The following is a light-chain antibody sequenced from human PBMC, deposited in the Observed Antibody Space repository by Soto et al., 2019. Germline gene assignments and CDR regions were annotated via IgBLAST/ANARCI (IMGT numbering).Light chain of an antibody. CDR3: XXXXXXRPFFT. CDR1: QDISNY. V-gene: IGKV1-33*01. CDR2: DAS. J-gene: IGKJ3*01. Sequence: DIQMTQSPSSLXASIGDRVTITCQASQDISNYLNWYQQKPGKAPKLLIYDASNLETGVPSRFSGSGSGTDFTFTISSLQPXXXXXXXXXXXXXXRPFFTFGPGTKVDFK.